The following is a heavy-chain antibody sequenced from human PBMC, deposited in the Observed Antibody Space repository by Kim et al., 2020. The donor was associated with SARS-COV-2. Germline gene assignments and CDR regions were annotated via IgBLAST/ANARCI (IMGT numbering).Heavy chain of an antibody. Sequence: SVKVSCKASGGTFSSYAISWVRQAPGQGLEWMGGIIPIFGTANYAQKFQGRVTITADESTSTAYMELSSLRSEDTAVYYCARGSRASDILTGYFYYYGMDVWGQGTTVTVSS. V-gene: IGHV1-69*13. CDR3: ARGSRASDILTGYFYYYGMDV. CDR1: GGTFSSYA. CDR2: IIPIFGTA. J-gene: IGHJ6*02. D-gene: IGHD3-9*01.